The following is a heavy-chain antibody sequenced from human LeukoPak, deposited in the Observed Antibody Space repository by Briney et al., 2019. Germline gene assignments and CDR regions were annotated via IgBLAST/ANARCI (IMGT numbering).Heavy chain of an antibody. J-gene: IGHJ3*02. CDR1: GFTFSSYW. Sequence: PGGSLRLSCAASGFTFSSYWMHWVRQVPGKGLVWVSRIVTDGSGATYADYVQGRFTISRDNAKNTLYLQMNSLRAEDTAVYYCARDKYDGNSNAFDIWGQGTLVAVSS. D-gene: IGHD4-23*01. V-gene: IGHV3-74*01. CDR2: IVTDGSGA. CDR3: ARDKYDGNSNAFDI.